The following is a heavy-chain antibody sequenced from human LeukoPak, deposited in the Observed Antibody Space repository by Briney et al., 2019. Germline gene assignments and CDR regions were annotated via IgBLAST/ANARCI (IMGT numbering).Heavy chain of an antibody. D-gene: IGHD6-6*01. CDR1: GDSISSYY. V-gene: IGHV4-4*09. Sequence: SETLSLTCTVSGDSISSYYWSWIRQPPGKGLEWIGYIYTSGGTNHIPSLKGRVTISIDTSKNQFSLKLSSVTAADSAVYYCARLTRLSTSPDRYYLDYWGQGTLVTVPS. CDR3: ARLTRLSTSPDRYYLDY. J-gene: IGHJ4*02. CDR2: IYTSGGT.